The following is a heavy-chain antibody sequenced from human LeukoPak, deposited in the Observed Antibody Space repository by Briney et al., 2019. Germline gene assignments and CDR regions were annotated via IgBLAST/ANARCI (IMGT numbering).Heavy chain of an antibody. CDR3: ASYGYYYYYMDV. CDR2: IKQDGSEK. D-gene: IGHD3-10*01. J-gene: IGHJ6*03. Sequence: GGSLRLSCAASGFTFSSYWMSWVRQAPGKGLEWVANIKQDGSEKYYVDSVKGRFTISRDNAKNSLYLQMNSLRAEDTAVYYSASYGYYYYYMDVWGKGTTVTVSS. V-gene: IGHV3-7*01. CDR1: GFTFSSYW.